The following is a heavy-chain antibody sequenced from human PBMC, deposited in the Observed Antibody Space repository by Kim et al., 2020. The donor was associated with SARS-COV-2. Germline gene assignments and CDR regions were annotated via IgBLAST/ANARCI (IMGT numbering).Heavy chain of an antibody. D-gene: IGHD3-22*01. V-gene: IGHV3-23*01. CDR3: AKVTWPLYYLGAFDI. J-gene: IGHJ3*02. Sequence: DSGTGRFTISRDNSKNTLYLQMNSLRAEDTAVYYCAKVTWPLYYLGAFDIWGQGTMVTVSS.